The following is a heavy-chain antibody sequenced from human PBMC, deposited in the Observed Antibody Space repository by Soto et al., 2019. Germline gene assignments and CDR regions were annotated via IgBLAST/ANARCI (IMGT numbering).Heavy chain of an antibody. CDR1: GFPFSSYA. D-gene: IGHD6-6*01. CDR2: ISGSGGST. CDR3: AKMGVGAARGNYYYYMDV. J-gene: IGHJ6*03. V-gene: IGHV3-23*01. Sequence: PGGSLRLSCASSGFPFSSYAMSWVRQAPGKGLEWVSAISGSGGSTYYADSVKGRFTISRDNSKNTLYLQMNSLRAEDTAVYYCAKMGVGAARGNYYYYMDVWGKGTTVTVSS.